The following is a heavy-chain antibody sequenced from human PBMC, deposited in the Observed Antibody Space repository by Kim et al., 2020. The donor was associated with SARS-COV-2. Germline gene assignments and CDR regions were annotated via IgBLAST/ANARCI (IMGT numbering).Heavy chain of an antibody. Sequence: GGSLRLSCVPSGVSFNNYWMGWVRQAPWKGLEWVAHIKEDGSEKYHVDSVEGRFTISRDNAKNSLYLQMNSLRAEDTAMYYCARDRGYCSGGSCYSIFDYWGQGTQVTVSS. J-gene: IGHJ4*02. D-gene: IGHD2-15*01. CDR2: IKEDGSEK. CDR3: ARDRGYCSGGSCYSIFDY. CDR1: GVSFNNYW. V-gene: IGHV3-7*03.